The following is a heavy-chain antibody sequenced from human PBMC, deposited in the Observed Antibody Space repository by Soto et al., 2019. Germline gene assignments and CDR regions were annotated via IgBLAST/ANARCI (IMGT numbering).Heavy chain of an antibody. CDR2: VYWDDDK. CDR3: AHRQAGYNSGWNEGCFDY. J-gene: IGHJ4*03. CDR1: GFSLTTSGVG. Sequence: QITLKESGPTLVKPTETLTLTCTFSGFSLTTSGVGVGWIRQPPGKALEWLAVVYWDDDKRYSPSLRSRLTITKDASKNQVVLTMTNMDPVDTSTYYCAHRQAGYNSGWNEGCFDYWGQGTLVAVSS. D-gene: IGHD6-19*01. V-gene: IGHV2-5*02.